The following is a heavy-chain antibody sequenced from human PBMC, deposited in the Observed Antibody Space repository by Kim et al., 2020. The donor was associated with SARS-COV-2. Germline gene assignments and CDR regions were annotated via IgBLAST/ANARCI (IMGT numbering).Heavy chain of an antibody. CDR2: INHSGST. J-gene: IGHJ3*02. CDR1: GGSFSGYY. CDR3: ARGSDGFGRRRGTFDI. V-gene: IGHV4-34*01. D-gene: IGHD3-16*01. Sequence: SETLSLTCAVYGGSFSGYYWSWIRQPPGKGLEWIGEINHSGSTNYNPSLKSRVTISVDTSKNQFSLKLSSVTAADTAVYYCARGSDGFGRRRGTFDIWGQGTMVTVSS.